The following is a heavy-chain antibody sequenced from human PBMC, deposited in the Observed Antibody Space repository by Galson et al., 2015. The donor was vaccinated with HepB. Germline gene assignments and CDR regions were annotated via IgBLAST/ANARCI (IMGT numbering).Heavy chain of an antibody. D-gene: IGHD3-10*01. CDR1: GYTFTGYY. CDR2: INPNSGGT. V-gene: IGHV1-2*04. Sequence: SVKVSCKASGYTFTGYYMHWVRQAPGQGLEWMGWINPNSGGTNYAQKFQGWVTMTRDTSISTAYMELSRLRSDDTAVYYCARDREFYYGSGSLTYYYGMDVWGQGTTVTVSS. CDR3: ARDREFYYGSGSLTYYYGMDV. J-gene: IGHJ6*02.